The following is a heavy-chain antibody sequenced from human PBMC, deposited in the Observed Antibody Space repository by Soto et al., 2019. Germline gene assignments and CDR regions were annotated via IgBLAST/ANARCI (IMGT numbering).Heavy chain of an antibody. CDR3: ARQFLELRRFNYYYYGMDV. V-gene: IGHV4-39*01. Sequence: SETLSLTCTVSGGPISSSSYYWGGIRQPPGKGPEWIGSIYYSGSTYYNPSLKSRVTISVDTSKNQFSLKLSSVTAADTAVYYCARQFLELRRFNYYYYGMDVWGQGTTVTVSS. CDR1: GGPISSSSYY. J-gene: IGHJ6*02. D-gene: IGHD1-26*01. CDR2: IYYSGST.